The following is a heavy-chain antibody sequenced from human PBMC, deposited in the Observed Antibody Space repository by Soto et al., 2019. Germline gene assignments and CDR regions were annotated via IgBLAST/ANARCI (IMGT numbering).Heavy chain of an antibody. Sequence: SETLSLTCTVSGGSLSNNYWGWIRQPPGKGLEWIGSIYYSGSTYYNPSLKSRVTISVDTSKNQFSLKLSSVTAADTAVYYCARDIVVVVAATPYNWFDPWGQGTLVTVSS. CDR2: IYYSGST. CDR3: ARDIVVVVAATPYNWFDP. D-gene: IGHD2-15*01. CDR1: GGSLSNNY. J-gene: IGHJ5*02. V-gene: IGHV4-39*01.